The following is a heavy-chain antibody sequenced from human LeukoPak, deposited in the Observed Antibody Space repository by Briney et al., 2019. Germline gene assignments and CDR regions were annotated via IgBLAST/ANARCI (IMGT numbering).Heavy chain of an antibody. J-gene: IGHJ4*02. D-gene: IGHD4-17*01. CDR1: GFTFSSYE. V-gene: IGHV3-48*03. CDR3: ARWYGDYPSYYLDS. Sequence: PGGSLRLSCAASGFTFSSYEMGWVRQAPGKGLEWISYISTTGTIIYYADSVKGRFTISRDNAENSLYLQMNSLRAEDTAVYYCARWYGDYPSYYLDSWGQGTLVIVSS. CDR2: ISTTGTII.